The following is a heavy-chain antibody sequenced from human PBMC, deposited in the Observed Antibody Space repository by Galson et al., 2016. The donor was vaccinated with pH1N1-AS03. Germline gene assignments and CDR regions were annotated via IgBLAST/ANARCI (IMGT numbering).Heavy chain of an antibody. CDR3: ARGCSSTSCLEYGSWYPDF. CDR1: GYTFTSYG. D-gene: IGHD2-2*01. J-gene: IGHJ4*02. CDR2: IGGYNGNT. V-gene: IGHV1-18*04. Sequence: SVKVSCKASGYTFTSYGITWVRQAPGQGLEWMGWIGGYNGNTNYGQKVQGRVTLTTETSTSTAYMEMRSLRSDDTAVYYCARGCSSTSCLEYGSWYPDFWGQGTLVTVSS.